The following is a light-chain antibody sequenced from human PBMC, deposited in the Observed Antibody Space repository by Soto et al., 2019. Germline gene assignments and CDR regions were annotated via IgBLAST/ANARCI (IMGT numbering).Light chain of an antibody. CDR3: QQYHDWPPLT. CDR1: HSVGGN. CDR2: GAS. V-gene: IGKV3-15*01. J-gene: IGKJ4*01. Sequence: DIVMTQSPATLSLSPGERVPLSCRASHSVGGNVDWYQQRPDQAPRLLISGASTRATGIPARVSGSGSGTEFALTCSSLQSDDFAVYHCQQYHDWPPLTFGGGTTVEIK.